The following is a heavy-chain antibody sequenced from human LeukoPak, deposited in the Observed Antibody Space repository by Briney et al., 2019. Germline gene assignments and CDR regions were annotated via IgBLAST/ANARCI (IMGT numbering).Heavy chain of an antibody. Sequence: PGGSLRLSCAASGFTFSTYAMNWVRQAPGKGLEWVSTLSGSGTTTFYADSVKGRFTISRDNSKNTLYLQMNSLRADDTAVYYCAKVGYGDKRVDYWGQGTLVTVSS. CDR2: LSGSGTTT. J-gene: IGHJ4*02. CDR1: GFTFSTYA. D-gene: IGHD4-17*01. V-gene: IGHV3-23*01. CDR3: AKVGYGDKRVDY.